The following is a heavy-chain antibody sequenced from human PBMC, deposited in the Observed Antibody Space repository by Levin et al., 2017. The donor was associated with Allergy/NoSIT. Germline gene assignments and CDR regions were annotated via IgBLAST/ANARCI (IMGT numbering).Heavy chain of an antibody. CDR1: GFSLSTTGVG. V-gene: IGHV2-5*02. Sequence: KRSGPTLVKPTQTLTLTCTFSGFSLSTTGVGVGWIRQPPGKALEWLALIFWDDHKRYSPSLKSRLTITKDTSKNQVVLTMTSMDPADTATYYCAHDRLGGVYGYWGQGTLVTVSS. CDR2: IFWDDHK. CDR3: AHDRLGGVYGY. D-gene: IGHD3-16*01. J-gene: IGHJ4*02.